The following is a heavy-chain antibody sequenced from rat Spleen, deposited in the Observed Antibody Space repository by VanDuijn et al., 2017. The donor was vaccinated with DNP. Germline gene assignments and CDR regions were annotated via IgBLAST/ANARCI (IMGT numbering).Heavy chain of an antibody. CDR1: GFTFSYYW. J-gene: IGHJ2*01. V-gene: IGHV5-31*01. D-gene: IGHD1-11*01. Sequence: EVTLVESGGGLVQPGRSLKLSCVASGFTFSYYWMAWIRQVPGKGLEWVASITNSYSTSYTDSVKGRFAISRDNAKNTLYLRMNSLQTEDTAFCYCAREGYGNYYFDYWGQGVMVTVSS. CDR2: ITNSYST. CDR3: AREGYGNYYFDY.